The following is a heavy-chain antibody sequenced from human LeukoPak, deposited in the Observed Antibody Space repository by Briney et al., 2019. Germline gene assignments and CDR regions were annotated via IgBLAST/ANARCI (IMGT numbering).Heavy chain of an antibody. CDR1: KFAFNNAW. CDR2: IKSKTDGGTT. D-gene: IGHD3-22*01. CDR3: TAVPHDSAV. Sequence: GGSLRLSCAASKFAFNNAWMSWFRQAPGKGLEWVGHIKSKTDGGTTDYAAPVQGRFTISRDDSKDRLYLQMNSLKTEDTVVYYCTAVPHDSAVWGQGTLVTVSS. J-gene: IGHJ4*02. V-gene: IGHV3-15*01.